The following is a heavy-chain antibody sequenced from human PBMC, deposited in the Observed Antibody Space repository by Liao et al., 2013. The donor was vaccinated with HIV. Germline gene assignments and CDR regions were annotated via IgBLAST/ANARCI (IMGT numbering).Heavy chain of an antibody. CDR1: GDLIRRDNYY. V-gene: IGHV4-61*02. J-gene: IGHJ4*02. D-gene: IGHD3-10*01. CDR3: ARGRIYLRYYYGSGSYYPTVNSFDY. CDR2: IYTGMSTTGTT. Sequence: QVRLQESGPGLVKPSQTLSLTCTVSGDLIRRDNYYWTWIRQPAGKGLEWIGHIYTGMSTTGTTNYNPSLKSRVSISADTSSNHVSLKLSSVTAADTAVYYCARGRIYLRYYYGSGSYYPTVNSFDYWGQGTLVTVSS.